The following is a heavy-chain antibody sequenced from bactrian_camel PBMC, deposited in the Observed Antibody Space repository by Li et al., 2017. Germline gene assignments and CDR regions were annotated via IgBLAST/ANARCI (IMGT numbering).Heavy chain of an antibody. Sequence: HVQLVESGGGSVQTGGSLRLSCKPSFFILDDLEMAWYRQTPGNECELVASITGDGVTYYADSVKGRFTISRDNLRNTVALQMSSLKPDDTAMYYCAAGQNGGTLFGGVRFGYWGQGTQVTVS. V-gene: IGHV3S53*01. CDR2: ITGDGVT. CDR1: FFILDDLE. J-gene: IGHJ6*01. D-gene: IGHD2*01. CDR3: AAGQNGGTLFGGVRFGY.